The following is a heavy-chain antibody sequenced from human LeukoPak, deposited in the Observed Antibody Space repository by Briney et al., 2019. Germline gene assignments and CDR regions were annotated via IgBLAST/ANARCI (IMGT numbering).Heavy chain of an antibody. J-gene: IGHJ6*02. CDR2: IYPRDGST. CDR1: GYTFTSNY. CDR3: ARDHYYGMDV. Sequence: ASVTVSCKASGYTFTSNYIHWVRQAPGQGLEWMGMIYPRDGSTSYAQKFQGRVTVTRDTSTSTVHMELSGLRSEDTAVYYCARDHYYGMDVWGQGTLATVS. V-gene: IGHV1-46*01.